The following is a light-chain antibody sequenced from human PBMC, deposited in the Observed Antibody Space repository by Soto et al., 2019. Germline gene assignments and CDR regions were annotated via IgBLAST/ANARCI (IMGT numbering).Light chain of an antibody. Sequence: EIVMTQSPATLSVSRGERATLSCRASQSVSSNLAWYQQKPGQAPRLLIYGASTRATGIPDRFSGSGSGTEFTLTISSLQSEDFAVYYCQQYNNWPRTFGQGTKVDI. V-gene: IGKV3-15*01. CDR1: QSVSSN. J-gene: IGKJ1*01. CDR2: GAS. CDR3: QQYNNWPRT.